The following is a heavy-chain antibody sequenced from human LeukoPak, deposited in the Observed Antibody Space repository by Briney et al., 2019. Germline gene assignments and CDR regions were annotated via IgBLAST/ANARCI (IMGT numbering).Heavy chain of an antibody. CDR3: ARVGRSEAMVTSYWFDP. V-gene: IGHV3-21*01. J-gene: IGHJ5*02. CDR2: ISSSSSYI. CDR1: GFTFSSYS. Sequence: TGGSLRLSCAASGFTFSSYSMNWVRQAPGKGLEWVSSISSSSSYIYYADSVKGRFTISRDNAKNSLYLQMNSLRAEDTAVYYCARVGRSEAMVTSYWFDPWGQGTLVTVSS. D-gene: IGHD5-18*01.